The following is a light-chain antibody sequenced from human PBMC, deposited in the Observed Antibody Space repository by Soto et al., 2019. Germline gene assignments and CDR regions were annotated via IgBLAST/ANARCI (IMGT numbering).Light chain of an antibody. CDR1: SSDVGGYIY. Sequence: QSVLTQPPSASGSPGQSVTISCAGTSSDVGGYIYVSWYQQLPGKAPKLIIFEVTKRPSGVPDRFSGSKSGNTASLTVSGLQPEDEAVYYCASYAGSKILWVFGGGTKLTVL. J-gene: IGLJ3*02. CDR3: ASYAGSKILWV. CDR2: EVT. V-gene: IGLV2-8*01.